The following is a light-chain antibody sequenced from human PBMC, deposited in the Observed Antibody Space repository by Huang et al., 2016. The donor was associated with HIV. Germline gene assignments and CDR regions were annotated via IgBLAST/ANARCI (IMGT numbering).Light chain of an antibody. J-gene: IGKJ4*01. V-gene: IGKV1-33*01. CDR1: QDISNY. CDR2: DAS. CDR3: QHFDNLALT. Sequence: DIQMTQSPSSLSASVGDRVTITCQESQDISNYLNWYQQKPGKAPKLLIYDASNLETGVPARCSGSGSGTDFTFTISTLQPEDIATYYCQHFDNLALTFGGGTKVQIK.